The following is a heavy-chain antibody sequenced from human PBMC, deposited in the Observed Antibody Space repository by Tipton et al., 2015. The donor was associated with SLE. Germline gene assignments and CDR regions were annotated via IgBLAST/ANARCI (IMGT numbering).Heavy chain of an antibody. CDR1: GGSISSYY. D-gene: IGHD3-10*01. CDR3: ARPQARRGPFDS. CDR2: ASYSGRP. V-gene: IGHV4-59*01. Sequence: LRLSCTVSGGSISSYYWSWIRQPPGKGLEWIGDASYSGRPNFNPSLKSRVTVSVDTSKNQFSLRLSSVTAADTAVYYCARPQARRGPFDSWGQGTPVTVSS. J-gene: IGHJ4*02.